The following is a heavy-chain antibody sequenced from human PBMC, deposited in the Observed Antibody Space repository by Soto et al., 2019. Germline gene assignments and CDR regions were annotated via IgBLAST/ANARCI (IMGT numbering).Heavy chain of an antibody. D-gene: IGHD3-3*01. CDR1: GGSFSGYY. J-gene: IGHJ4*02. V-gene: IGHV4-34*01. Sequence: QVQLQQWGAGLLKPSETLSLTCAVYGGSFSGYYWSWIRQPPGKGLEWIGEINHSGSTNYNPSLKSRVTISVDTSKNQFSLKLSSVTAADTAVYYCARGDSNYDFWSGYGRYWGQGTLVTVSS. CDR2: INHSGST. CDR3: ARGDSNYDFWSGYGRY.